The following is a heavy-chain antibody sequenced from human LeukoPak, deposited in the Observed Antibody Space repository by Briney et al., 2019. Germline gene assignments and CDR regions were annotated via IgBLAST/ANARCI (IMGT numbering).Heavy chain of an antibody. Sequence: GESLKISCKGSGYSFTSYRIAWVRQMPGKGLEWMGIIFPRDSNTRYSPSFQGQVTISADKSIGTAYLQWSSLKASDTAIYYCARQAGSSWFWFDPWGQGTRVTVSS. CDR1: GYSFTSYR. D-gene: IGHD6-19*01. J-gene: IGHJ5*02. CDR2: IFPRDSNT. CDR3: ARQAGSSWFWFDP. V-gene: IGHV5-51*01.